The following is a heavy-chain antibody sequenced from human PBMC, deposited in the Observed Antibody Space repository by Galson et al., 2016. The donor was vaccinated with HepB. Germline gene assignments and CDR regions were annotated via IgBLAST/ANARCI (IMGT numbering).Heavy chain of an antibody. CDR2: VSASGGTT. J-gene: IGHJ4*02. CDR3: AKMKGRRVALYYFDY. CDR1: GFTFSFYA. Sequence: SLRLSCAASGFTFSFYAMSWVRQAPGKGLEWVSGVSASGGTTYYADSVKGRFTTSRDNSKNTLYLQLNTLRAEDTAVYFCAKMKGRRVALYYFDYWGQGALVTVSS. V-gene: IGHV3-23*01. D-gene: IGHD5-12*01.